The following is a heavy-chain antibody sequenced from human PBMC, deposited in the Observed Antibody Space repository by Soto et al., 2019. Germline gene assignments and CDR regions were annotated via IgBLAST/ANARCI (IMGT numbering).Heavy chain of an antibody. Sequence: PGGSLRLSCAASGFTFSSYDMHWVRQATGKGLEWVSAIGTAGDTYYPGSVKGRFTISRENAKNSLYLQMNSLRAGDTAVYYCARGGIAAAGSYYYYYGMDVWGQGTTVTVSS. V-gene: IGHV3-13*04. CDR1: GFTFSSYD. CDR3: ARGGIAAAGSYYYYYGMDV. J-gene: IGHJ6*02. CDR2: IGTAGDT. D-gene: IGHD6-13*01.